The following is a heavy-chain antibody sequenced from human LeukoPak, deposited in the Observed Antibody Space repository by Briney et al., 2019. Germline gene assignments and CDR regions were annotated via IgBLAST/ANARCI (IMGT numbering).Heavy chain of an antibody. J-gene: IGHJ4*02. D-gene: IGHD3-10*01. CDR1: GFTFSSYE. Sequence: GGSLRLSCAASGFTFSSYEMNWVRQAPGKGLEWVSYISGGGSTMYYADSVKGRFTISRDNAKNSLYLQMNSLRAEDTAVYYCAIYSLNSGTYYNLPFDYWGQGTLVTVSS. CDR3: AIYSLNSGTYYNLPFDY. CDR2: ISGGGSTM. V-gene: IGHV3-48*03.